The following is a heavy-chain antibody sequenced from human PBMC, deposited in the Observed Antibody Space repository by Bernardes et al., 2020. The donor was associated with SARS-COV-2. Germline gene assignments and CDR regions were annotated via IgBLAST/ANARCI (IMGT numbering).Heavy chain of an antibody. D-gene: IGHD3-10*01. J-gene: IGHJ4*02. CDR3: ARDLGSYLHYFDY. CDR1: GFTFSSYS. V-gene: IGHV3-21*01. CDR2: ISSSSSYI. Sequence: GGSLRLSCAASGFTFSSYSMNWVRQAPGKGLEWVSSISSSSSYIYYADSVKGRFTISRDNAKNSLYLQMNSLRAEDTAVYYCARDLGSYLHYFDYWGQGTLVTVSS.